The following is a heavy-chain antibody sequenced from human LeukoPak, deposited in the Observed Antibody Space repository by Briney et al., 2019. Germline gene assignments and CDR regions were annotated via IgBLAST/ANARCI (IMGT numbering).Heavy chain of an antibody. CDR2: ISSSSYYI. J-gene: IGHJ3*02. D-gene: IGHD2-2*01. Sequence: GGSLGLSCAASGFTFTSYSMNWVRQAPGKGLEWVSSISSSSYYIYYADSVKGRFTISRDNAKNSLYLQMNSLRAEDTAVYYCARDKCQGSSTSCPSPAHAFDIWGQGTMVTVSS. V-gene: IGHV3-21*01. CDR1: GFTFTSYS. CDR3: ARDKCQGSSTSCPSPAHAFDI.